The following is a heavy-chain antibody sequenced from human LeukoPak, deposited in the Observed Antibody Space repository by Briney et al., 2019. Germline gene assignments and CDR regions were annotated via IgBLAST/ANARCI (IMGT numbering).Heavy chain of an antibody. CDR3: ARASSGWYLANYYYYYMDV. V-gene: IGHV4-38-2*02. CDR1: GYSISSAYY. Sequence: PSETLSLTCTVSGYSISSAYYWGWIRQPPGKGLEWIGTIYHSGSTSYNPSLKSRVTISLDMSKSQFSLKLSSVIAADTAVYYCARASSGWYLANYYYYYMDVWGKGTTVTISS. D-gene: IGHD6-19*01. J-gene: IGHJ6*03. CDR2: IYHSGST.